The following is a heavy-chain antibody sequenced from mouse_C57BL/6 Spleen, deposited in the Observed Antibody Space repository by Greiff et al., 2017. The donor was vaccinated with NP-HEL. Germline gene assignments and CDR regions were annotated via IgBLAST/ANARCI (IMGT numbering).Heavy chain of an antibody. V-gene: IGHV2-6-1*01. CDR1: GFSLTSYG. D-gene: IGHD2-4*01. J-gene: IGHJ3*01. CDR2: IWSDGST. CDR3: ARQKDDYDGLAY. Sequence: VKLQESGPGLVAPSQSLSITCTVSGFSLTSYGVHWVRQPPGKGLEWLVVIWSDGSTTYNSALISRLSISKDNSKSQVFLKMNSLQTDDTAMYYCARQKDDYDGLAYWGQGTLVTVSA.